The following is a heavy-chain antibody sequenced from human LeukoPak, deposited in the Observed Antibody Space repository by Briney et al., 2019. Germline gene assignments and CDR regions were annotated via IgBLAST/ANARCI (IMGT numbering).Heavy chain of an antibody. CDR2: IKQDGSEK. CDR3: AKDGYYDSSGYRNFDY. V-gene: IGHV3-7*03. J-gene: IGHJ4*02. Sequence: GGSLRPSCAASGFTFSSYWMSWVRQTPGKGLEWVANIKQDGSEKYYVDSVKGRFTISRDNAKNSLYLQMNSLRAEDTAVYYCAKDGYYDSSGYRNFDYWGQGSLVTVSS. D-gene: IGHD3-22*01. CDR1: GFTFSSYW.